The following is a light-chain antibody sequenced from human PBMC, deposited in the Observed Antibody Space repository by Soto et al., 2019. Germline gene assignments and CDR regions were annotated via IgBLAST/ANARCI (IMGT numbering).Light chain of an antibody. CDR1: QSISTW. V-gene: IGKV1-5*03. CDR3: QQYNSFSRT. CDR2: KAS. J-gene: IGKJ2*01. Sequence: DIQMTQSPFTLSASVGDRVTITCRASQSISTWLAWYQQKPGKAPKLRIYKASSLDSGVPSRFSGSGSGTEFTLTISSLQPDDFATYYCQQYNSFSRTFGQGTKVDI.